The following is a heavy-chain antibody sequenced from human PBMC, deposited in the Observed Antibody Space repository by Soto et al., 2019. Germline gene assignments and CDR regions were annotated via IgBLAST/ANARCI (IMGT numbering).Heavy chain of an antibody. J-gene: IGHJ4*02. CDR2: ICYSGST. Sequence: QVQLQESGPGLVKPSETLSLTCTVSGGSISGYFWSWIRQPPGKGLEWSGYICYSGSTNYHSALTSRVTMSIDTSKNQFSLRLTSVTAADTAVYYCVRDGAASGSVYLDYWGQGTLVTVSS. D-gene: IGHD3-22*01. V-gene: IGHV4-59*01. CDR1: GGSISGYF. CDR3: VRDGAASGSVYLDY.